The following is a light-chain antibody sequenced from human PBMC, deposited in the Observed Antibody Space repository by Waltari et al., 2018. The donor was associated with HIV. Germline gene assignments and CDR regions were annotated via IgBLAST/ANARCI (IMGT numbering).Light chain of an antibody. J-gene: IGKJ4*01. CDR2: GPS. CDR1: QTISSSH. Sequence: EIVLTQSPGPLSLSPGERATLSCRASQTISSSHLSWFQQKPGQPPRLLLYGPSTRASGIPDRFSGSGSGTDFTLTITKLEPEDSALYYCQHYGTSPKVTFGGGTKVEIK. CDR3: QHYGTSPKVT. V-gene: IGKV3-20*01.